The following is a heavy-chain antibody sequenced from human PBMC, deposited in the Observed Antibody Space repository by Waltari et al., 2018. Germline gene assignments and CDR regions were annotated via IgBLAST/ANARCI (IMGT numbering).Heavy chain of an antibody. Sequence: QVQLQESGPGLVKPSETLSLTCTVSGGSISSYYWSWVLQPAGKGLEWIGRIYTSGSTNYNPSLKSRVTMSVDTSKNQFSLKLSSVTAADTAVYYCARGLQGLGSWYGGYNWFDPWGQGTLVTVSS. V-gene: IGHV4-4*07. CDR2: IYTSGST. CDR1: GGSISSYY. D-gene: IGHD6-13*01. J-gene: IGHJ5*02. CDR3: ARGLQGLGSWYGGYNWFDP.